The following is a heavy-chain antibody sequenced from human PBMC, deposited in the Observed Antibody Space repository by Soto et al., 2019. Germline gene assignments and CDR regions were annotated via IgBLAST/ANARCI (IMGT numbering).Heavy chain of an antibody. J-gene: IGHJ4*02. CDR1: GGSVSYKTYY. CDR2: VYYSGTT. D-gene: IGHD4-17*01. V-gene: IGHV4-61*01. Sequence: PSETLSLTCSVSGGSVSYKTYYWSWIRHPPGKRLEWIGYVYYSGTTNYNPSLKSRVTISVDLSKNRFSLRLSSVTTADTALYYCARTTAVPNTLRSRYFFDYWGQGTLVTVS. CDR3: ARTTAVPNTLRSRYFFDY.